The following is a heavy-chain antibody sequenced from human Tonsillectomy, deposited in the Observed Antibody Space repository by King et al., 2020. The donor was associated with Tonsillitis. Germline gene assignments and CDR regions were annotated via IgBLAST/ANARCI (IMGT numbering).Heavy chain of an antibody. CDR3: ARVKGNRRYSGYFFLDL. D-gene: IGHD5-12*01. CDR2: IYYSGST. CDR1: GGSISSGGYY. V-gene: IGHV4-31*03. J-gene: IGHJ2*01. Sequence: QLQESGPGLVKPSQTLSLTCTVSGGSISSGGYYWSWIRQHPGKGLEGSGYIYYSGSTHYNPSLKSRVTISVDTSKNQFSLKLSSVTAADTAVYFCARVKGNRRYSGYFFLDLWGRGTLVTVSS.